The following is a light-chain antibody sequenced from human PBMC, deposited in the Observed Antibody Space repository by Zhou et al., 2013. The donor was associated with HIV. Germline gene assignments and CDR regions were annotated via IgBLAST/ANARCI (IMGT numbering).Light chain of an antibody. CDR3: QQLNSYLLT. V-gene: IGKV1-13*02. CDR1: QGISSA. CDR2: DAS. Sequence: AIQLTQSPSSLSASVGDRVTITCRASQGISSALAWYQQKPGKAPNLLIYDASSLESGVPSRFSGSGSGTDFTLTISSLQPEDFATYYCQQLNSYLLTFGGGTKVEIK. J-gene: IGKJ4*01.